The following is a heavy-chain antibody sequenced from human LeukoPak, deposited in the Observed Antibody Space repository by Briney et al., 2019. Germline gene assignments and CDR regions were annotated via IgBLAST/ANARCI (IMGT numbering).Heavy chain of an antibody. CDR1: GGSISSYY. V-gene: IGHV4-59*08. CDR3: ARQFLPGIAAASYYYYYYGMDV. CDR2: IYYSGST. Sequence: PSETLSLTCTVSGGSISSYYWSWIRQPPGKGLEWIGYIYYSGSTNYNPSLKSRVTISVDTSKNQFSLKLSSVTAADTAVYYCARQFLPGIAAASYYYYYYGMDVWGQGTTVTVSS. D-gene: IGHD6-13*01. J-gene: IGHJ6*02.